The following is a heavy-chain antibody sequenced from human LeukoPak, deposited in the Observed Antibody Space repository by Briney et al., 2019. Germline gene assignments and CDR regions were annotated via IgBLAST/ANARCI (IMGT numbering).Heavy chain of an antibody. J-gene: IGHJ4*02. Sequence: GGSLRLSCAASGFTFDDYAMHWVRQAPGKGLEWVSGISWNSGSIGYADSVKGRFTISRDNAKNSLYLQMNSLRAEDTALYYCAKAIRGSYSSSCLDYWGQGTLVTVSS. V-gene: IGHV3-9*01. D-gene: IGHD6-13*01. CDR1: GFTFDDYA. CDR3: AKAIRGSYSSSCLDY. CDR2: ISWNSGSI.